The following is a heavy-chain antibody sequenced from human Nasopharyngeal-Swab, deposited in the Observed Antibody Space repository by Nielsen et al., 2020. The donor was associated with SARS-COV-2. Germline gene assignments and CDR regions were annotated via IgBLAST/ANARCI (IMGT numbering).Heavy chain of an antibody. CDR2: INHSGST. D-gene: IGHD6-13*01. CDR3: ARGPTQQLVRDY. V-gene: IGHV4-34*01. J-gene: IGHJ4*02. Sequence: WIRQPPGKGLEWIREINHSGSTNYNPSLKSRVTISVDTSKNQFSLKLSSVTAADTAVYYCARGPTQQLVRDYWGQGTLVTVSS.